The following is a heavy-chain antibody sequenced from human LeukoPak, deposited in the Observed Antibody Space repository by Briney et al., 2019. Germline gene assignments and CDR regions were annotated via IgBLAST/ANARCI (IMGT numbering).Heavy chain of an antibody. Sequence: PGGSLRLSCAASGFTFSSYELYWVRQAPGKGLEWISYISSSSTIIKYADSVRGRFTISRDDARESLYLQMSSLRADDTAIYYCGASRQYVGAFDIWGQGTLVTLSS. CDR1: GFTFSSYE. CDR3: GASRQYVGAFDI. D-gene: IGHD3-16*01. V-gene: IGHV3-48*03. CDR2: ISSSSTII. J-gene: IGHJ3*02.